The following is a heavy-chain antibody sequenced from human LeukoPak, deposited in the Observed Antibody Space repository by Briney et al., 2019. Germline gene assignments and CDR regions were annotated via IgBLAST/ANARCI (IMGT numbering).Heavy chain of an antibody. CDR1: GGSISGSTYH. CDR2: INYSGAT. Sequence: PSETLSLTCTVSGGSISGSTYHWGWIRQPPGKGLEWIGSINYSGATYYNPSLKSRVTISVDTSKNQFSLKLSSVTAADTAVYYCARGRGRHHIVLVVYATPNWFDPWGQGTLVTVSS. D-gene: IGHD2-8*02. J-gene: IGHJ5*02. CDR3: ARGRGRHHIVLVVYATPNWFDP. V-gene: IGHV4-39*07.